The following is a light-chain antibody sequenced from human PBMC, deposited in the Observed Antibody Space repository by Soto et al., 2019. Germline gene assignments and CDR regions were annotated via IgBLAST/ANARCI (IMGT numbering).Light chain of an antibody. J-gene: IGLJ2*01. CDR2: QVT. Sequence: QSALTQPPSASGSPGQSITIPCTGTSNTVGTYNFVSWYQQHPGKAPKLLIFQVTKRHSGVPDRFSGSKSGNTASLTISGLQAEDEAYYHCTSYAGNSILVFGGGTKLTVL. CDR1: SNTVGTYNF. V-gene: IGLV2-8*01. CDR3: TSYAGNSILV.